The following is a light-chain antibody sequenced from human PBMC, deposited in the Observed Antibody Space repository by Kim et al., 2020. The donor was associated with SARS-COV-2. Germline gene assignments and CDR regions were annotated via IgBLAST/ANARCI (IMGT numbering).Light chain of an antibody. V-gene: IGLV1-44*01. CDR2: TNN. J-gene: IGLJ2*01. CDR3: AAWDDSLNGVV. CDR1: SSNIGSNP. Sequence: QSVLTQPRSASGTPGQRVTISCSGSSSNIGSNPVNWYQQFPGTAPKLLIYTNNQWPSGVPDRFSGSKSGTSASLAISGLQSEDEADYYCAAWDDSLNGVVFGGGTQLTVL.